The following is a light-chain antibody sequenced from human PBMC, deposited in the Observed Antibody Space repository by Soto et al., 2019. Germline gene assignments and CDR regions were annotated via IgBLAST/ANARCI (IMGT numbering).Light chain of an antibody. CDR1: SSDVGGYNF. J-gene: IGLJ1*01. CDR3: SSYTASNTFV. V-gene: IGLV2-14*01. Sequence: QSALTQPASVSGSPGQSITISCTGTSSDVGGYNFVSWYRQDPGKAPKLLIFEVNNRPSGISNRFSGSKSGILASLTISGLQAEDEADYYCSSYTASNTFVFGSGTKVTV. CDR2: EVN.